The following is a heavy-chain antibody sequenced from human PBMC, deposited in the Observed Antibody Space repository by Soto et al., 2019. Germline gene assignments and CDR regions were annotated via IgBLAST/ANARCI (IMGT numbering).Heavy chain of an antibody. CDR3: ARDRARRKSGYSSSWTNWFEP. D-gene: IGHD6-13*01. J-gene: IGHJ5*02. CDR2: ISYDGSNK. Sequence: GGALRVSFAGSGFTFSRYSMHCGRQAPGKWLEWVAVISYDGSNKYYADSVKGRFTLSRDNSNNTLYVQMNSLRAEDTAVYYCARDRARRKSGYSSSWTNWFEPWGQGTLVTGSS. CDR1: GFTFSRYS. V-gene: IGHV3-30-3*01.